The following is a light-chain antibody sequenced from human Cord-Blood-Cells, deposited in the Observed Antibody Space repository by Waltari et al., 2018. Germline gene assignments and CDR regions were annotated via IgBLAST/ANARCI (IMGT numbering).Light chain of an antibody. Sequence: DIVLTQSPATLSLSPAERATLSGRASQSVSSYLAWYQQKPGQAPRLLIYDASNRATGIPARFSGSGSGTDFTLTISSLEPEDFAVYYCQQRSNWPITFGQGTRLEIK. CDR3: QQRSNWPIT. V-gene: IGKV3-11*01. CDR1: QSVSSY. CDR2: DAS. J-gene: IGKJ5*01.